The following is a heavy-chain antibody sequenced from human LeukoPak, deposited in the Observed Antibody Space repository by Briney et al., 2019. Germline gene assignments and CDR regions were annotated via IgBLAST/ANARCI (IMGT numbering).Heavy chain of an antibody. CDR3: AGYQLLYPFDP. V-gene: IGHV4-30-2*01. D-gene: IGHD2-2*02. CDR2: IYHSGST. J-gene: IGHJ5*02. Sequence: SQTLSLTCAVSGGSISSGGYSWSWIRQPPGKGLEWIGYIYHSGSTYYNPSLKSRVTISVDTSKNQFSLKLSSVTAADTAVYYCAGYQLLYPFDPWGQGTLVTVSS. CDR1: GGSISSGGYS.